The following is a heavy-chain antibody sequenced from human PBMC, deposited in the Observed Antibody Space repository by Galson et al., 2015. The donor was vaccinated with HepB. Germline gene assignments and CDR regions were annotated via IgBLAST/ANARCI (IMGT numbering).Heavy chain of an antibody. CDR1: GFTLSSYS. V-gene: IGHV3-21*01. D-gene: IGHD3-22*01. Sequence: SLRLSCAASGFTLSSYSMDWVRQAPGKGLEWVSSISSSSTYIYYADSVKGRFIIPRDNAKNSLYLQMNSLRAEDTAVYYCARDAWVEYYDSSGRPAGAFDIWGQGTMVTVSS. J-gene: IGHJ3*02. CDR2: ISSSSTYI. CDR3: ARDAWVEYYDSSGRPAGAFDI.